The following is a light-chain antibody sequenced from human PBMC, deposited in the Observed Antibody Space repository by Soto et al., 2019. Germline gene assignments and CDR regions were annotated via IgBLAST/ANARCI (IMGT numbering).Light chain of an antibody. J-gene: IGLJ2*01. CDR2: FNSDGSH. V-gene: IGLV4-69*01. CDR1: RGHSSYT. Sequence: QLVLTQSPSASASLGASVKLTCTLSRGHSSYTIAWHQQQPEKGPRYLMKFNSDGSHNKGDGIPDRFSGSSSGAERYLTISSLQSEDEADYYCQTWDTGIVVFGGGTKLTVL. CDR3: QTWDTGIVV.